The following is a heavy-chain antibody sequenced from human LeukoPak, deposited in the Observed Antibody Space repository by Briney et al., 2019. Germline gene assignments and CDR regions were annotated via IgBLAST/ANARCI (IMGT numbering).Heavy chain of an antibody. CDR2: INPNSGGT. J-gene: IGHJ6*02. V-gene: IGHV1-2*06. CDR3: ARGRDYDILTGYYNWYYYGMDV. D-gene: IGHD3-9*01. CDR1: GYTFTGYY. Sequence: ASVKVSCKASGYTFTGYYMHWVRQAPGQGLEWMGRINPNSGGTNYAQKFQGRVTMTRDTSISTAYMELSRLRSDDTAVYYCARGRDYDILTGYYNWYYYGMDVWGRGTTVTVSS.